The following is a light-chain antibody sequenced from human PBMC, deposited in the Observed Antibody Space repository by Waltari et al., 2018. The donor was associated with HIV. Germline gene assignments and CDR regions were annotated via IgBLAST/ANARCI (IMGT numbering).Light chain of an antibody. CDR1: SSNIGSNY. Sequence: QSVLTQPPSASGTPGQRVTISCSGSSSNIGSNYVYWYHQLPGTAPKLLIYRHNQRPSGVPDRFSGSKSGTSASLASSGLLSEDEAGYYCAAWDTSLSGSVVFGGGTKLTVL. V-gene: IGLV1-47*01. CDR2: RHN. J-gene: IGLJ2*01. CDR3: AAWDTSLSGSVV.